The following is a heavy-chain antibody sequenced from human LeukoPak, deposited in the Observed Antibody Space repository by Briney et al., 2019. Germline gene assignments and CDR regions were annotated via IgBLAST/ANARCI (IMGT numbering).Heavy chain of an antibody. V-gene: IGHV3-66*04. J-gene: IGHJ5*02. CDR2: IYSGGST. CDR3: ASHDWFDP. CDR1: EFSVSSNY. Sequence: GGSLRLSCAASEFSVSSNYMSWVRQAPGKGLEWVSVIYSGGSTYYADSVKGRFTISRDNSKNTLYLQMNSLRAEDTAMYYCASHDWFDPRGQGTLVTVSS.